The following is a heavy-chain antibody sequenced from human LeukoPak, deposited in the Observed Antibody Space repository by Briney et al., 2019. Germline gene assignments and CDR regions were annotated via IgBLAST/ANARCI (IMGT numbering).Heavy chain of an antibody. CDR1: GYTFIDYY. V-gene: IGHV1-2*02. D-gene: IGHD6-19*01. CDR2: INPNSGDT. CDR3: ASGRSSEHTADFYYGMDF. Sequence: ASVKVSCKTSGYTFIDYYLHWVRQAPGQGLEWLGWINPNSGDTLYAERFQGRVTMTRDTSIRTAYMEVTRLTYDDTAMYYCASGRSSEHTADFYYGMDFWGQGTTVTVSS. J-gene: IGHJ6*02.